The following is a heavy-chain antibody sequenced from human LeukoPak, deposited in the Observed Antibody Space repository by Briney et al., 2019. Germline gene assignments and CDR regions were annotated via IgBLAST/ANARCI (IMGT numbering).Heavy chain of an antibody. J-gene: IGHJ4*02. CDR2: ISYDGSNK. CDR3: ARDFDYYGSGSFFDY. V-gene: IGHV3-30-3*01. Sequence: GGSLRLSCAASGFTFSSYAMHWVRQAPGKGLEWVAVISYDGSNKYYADSVKGRFTISRDNSKNTLYLQMNSLRAEDTAVYYCARDFDYYGSGSFFDYWGQGTLVTVSS. CDR1: GFTFSSYA. D-gene: IGHD3-10*01.